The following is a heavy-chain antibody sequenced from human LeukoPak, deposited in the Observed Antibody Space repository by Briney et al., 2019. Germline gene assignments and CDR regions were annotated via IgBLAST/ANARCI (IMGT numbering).Heavy chain of an antibody. J-gene: IGHJ4*02. CDR2: IRGDTGDT. CDR3: ARVRGNSCDY. CDR1: GFRRSDYY. V-gene: IGHV1-2*02. Sequence: ASVTVSCKTSGFRRSDYYFHWVRQAPGQGLEWMGWIRGDTGDTDSPQKFQGRVTMTRDTSINTAYMELSRLTFDDTAMYFCARVRGNSCDYWGQGTLVTVSS. D-gene: IGHD6-13*01.